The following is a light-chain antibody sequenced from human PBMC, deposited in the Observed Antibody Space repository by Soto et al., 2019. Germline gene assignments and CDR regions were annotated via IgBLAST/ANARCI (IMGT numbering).Light chain of an antibody. V-gene: IGLV1-40*01. J-gene: IGLJ1*01. CDR2: GDN. CDR1: TSNIGAPYD. CDR3: TSFTSTSSLYV. Sequence: QSVLTQPPSVSGAPGQRVSISCTGSTSNIGAPYDVHWYQHLPGTAPKLLIYGDNNRPSGVPDRFSGSKSGTSASLAIIRLQAEDEGDYFCTSFTSTSSLYVFGTGTKVTVL.